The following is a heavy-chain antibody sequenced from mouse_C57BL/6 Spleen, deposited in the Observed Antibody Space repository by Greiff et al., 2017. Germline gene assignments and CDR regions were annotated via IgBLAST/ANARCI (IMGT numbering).Heavy chain of an antibody. CDR3: ARDADYGSSHWYFDV. Sequence: EVQRVDSGGGLVQSGRSLRLSCATSGFTFSDFYMEWVRQAPGKGLEWIAASRNKANDYTTEYSASVKGRFIVSRDTSQSILYLQMNALRAEDTAIYYCARDADYGSSHWYFDVWGTGTTVTVSS. CDR2: SRNKANDYTT. D-gene: IGHD1-1*01. CDR1: GFTFSDFY. J-gene: IGHJ1*03. V-gene: IGHV7-1*01.